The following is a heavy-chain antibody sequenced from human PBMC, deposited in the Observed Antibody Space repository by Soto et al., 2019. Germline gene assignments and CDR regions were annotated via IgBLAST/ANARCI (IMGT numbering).Heavy chain of an antibody. Sequence: EVQLLESGGGLVQPGGSLRLSCAASGFTFSSYAMSWVRQAPGKGLVWVSAISGSGGSTYYADSVKGRFTISRDNSKNTLYLQMNSLRAEDTAVYYCAKGIFIAARPSQLYYFDYWGQGTLVTVSS. CDR1: GFTFSSYA. CDR3: AKGIFIAARPSQLYYFDY. V-gene: IGHV3-23*01. CDR2: ISGSGGST. D-gene: IGHD6-6*01. J-gene: IGHJ4*02.